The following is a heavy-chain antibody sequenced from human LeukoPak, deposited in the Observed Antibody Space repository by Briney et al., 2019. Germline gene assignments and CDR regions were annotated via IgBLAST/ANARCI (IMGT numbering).Heavy chain of an antibody. CDR3: ARVRGWNSPGGDYYYYYGMDV. V-gene: IGHV3-21*01. J-gene: IGHJ6*02. CDR2: ISSSSSYI. D-gene: IGHD1-7*01. Sequence: GGSLRLSCAASGFTFSSYSMNWVRQAPGKGLEWVSSISSSSSYIYYADSVKGRFTISRDNAKNSPYLQMNSLRAEDTAVYYCARVRGWNSPGGDYYYYYGMDVWGQGTTVAVSS. CDR1: GFTFSSYS.